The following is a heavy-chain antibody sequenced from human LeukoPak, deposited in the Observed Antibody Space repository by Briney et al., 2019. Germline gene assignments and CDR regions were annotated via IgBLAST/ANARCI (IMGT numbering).Heavy chain of an antibody. Sequence: SETLSLTCTVSGGSISSSSYYWGWIRQPPGKGLEWIESIYYSGSTYYNPSLKSRVTISVHTSKNQFSLKLSSVTAADPAVYSCAIRRVMVTGFYFDYCGQGTLVTVSP. CDR2: IYYSGST. CDR1: GGSISSSSYY. CDR3: AIRRVMVTGFYFDY. V-gene: IGHV4-39*01. D-gene: IGHD5-18*01. J-gene: IGHJ4*02.